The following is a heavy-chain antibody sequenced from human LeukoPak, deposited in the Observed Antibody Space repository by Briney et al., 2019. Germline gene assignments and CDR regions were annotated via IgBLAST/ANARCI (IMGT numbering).Heavy chain of an antibody. CDR2: INPNSGGT. J-gene: IGHJ5*02. D-gene: IGHD6-6*01. V-gene: IGHV1-2*02. Sequence: ASVKVSCKASGYTFTGYYMHWVRQAPGQGLEWMGWINPNSGGTNYAQKFQGRVTMTRDTSIRTAYMELSRLRSDDTAVYYCARGPRIAARLNGFFGPWGQGTLVTVS. CDR1: GYTFTGYY. CDR3: ARGPRIAARLNGFFGP.